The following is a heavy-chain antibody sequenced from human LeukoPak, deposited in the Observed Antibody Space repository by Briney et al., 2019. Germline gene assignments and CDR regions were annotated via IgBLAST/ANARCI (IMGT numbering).Heavy chain of an antibody. CDR1: GGSFSGYH. CDR2: INHSGST. CDR3: ASLSSGYFNWFDP. V-gene: IGHV4-34*01. J-gene: IGHJ5*02. D-gene: IGHD3-22*01. Sequence: SETLSLTCAVYGGSFSGYHWSWIRQPPGKGLEWIGEINHSGSTNYNPSLKSRVTISVDTSKNQFSLKLSSVTAADTAVYYCASLSSGYFNWFDPWGQGTLVTVSS.